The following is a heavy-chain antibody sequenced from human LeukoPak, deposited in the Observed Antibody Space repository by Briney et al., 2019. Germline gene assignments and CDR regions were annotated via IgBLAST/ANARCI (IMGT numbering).Heavy chain of an antibody. CDR3: ARGIVPQDINWFDP. CDR1: GYTFTSNY. V-gene: IGHV1-2*02. D-gene: IGHD2-8*01. CDR2: INPNSGGT. J-gene: IGHJ5*02. Sequence: ASVKVSCKAFGYTFTSNYMHWVPQAPGQALEWMGWINPNSGGTNYAQKFQGRVTMTRDTSISTAYMELSRLRSDDTAVYYCARGIVPQDINWFDPWGQGTLVTVSS.